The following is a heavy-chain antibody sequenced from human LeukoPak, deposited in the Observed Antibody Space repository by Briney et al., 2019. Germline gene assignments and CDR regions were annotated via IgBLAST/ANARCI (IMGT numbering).Heavy chain of an antibody. D-gene: IGHD3-9*01. J-gene: IGHJ4*02. V-gene: IGHV4-59*08. CDR3: ARLPAAYDILTGYQYYFDY. Sequence: SETLSLTCTVSGGSISSYYWSWIRQPPGKGLEWIGYIYYSGSTNHNPSLKSRVTISVDTSKNQFSLKLSSVTAADTAVYYCARLPAAYDILTGYQYYFDYWGQGTLVTVSS. CDR2: IYYSGST. CDR1: GGSISSYY.